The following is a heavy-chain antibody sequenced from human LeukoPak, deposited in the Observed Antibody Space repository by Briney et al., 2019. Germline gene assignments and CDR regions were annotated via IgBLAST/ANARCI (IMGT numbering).Heavy chain of an antibody. V-gene: IGHV4-4*02. D-gene: IGHD6-13*01. Sequence: SGTLSLTCAVSGGSISSSNWWSWVRQPPGEGLEWIGEIYHSGSTNYNPSLKSRVTISVDKSKNQFSLKLSSVTAADTAVYYCVRDTQGSWYSQNWFDPWGQRTLVTVSS. CDR2: IYHSGST. CDR1: GGSISSSNW. J-gene: IGHJ5*02. CDR3: VRDTQGSWYSQNWFDP.